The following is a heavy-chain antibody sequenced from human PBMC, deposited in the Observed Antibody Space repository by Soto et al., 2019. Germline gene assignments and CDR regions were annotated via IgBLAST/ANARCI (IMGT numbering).Heavy chain of an antibody. CDR3: ARRAIQGVWFGELSLHALYYYYMDV. V-gene: IGHV1-18*01. CDR1: GYTFTSYG. CDR2: ISAYNGNT. Sequence: ASVKVSCKASGYTFTSYGISWVRQAPGQGLEWMGWISAYNGNTNYAQKLQGRVTRTTDTSTSTAYMELRSLRSNDTAVYYCARRAIQGVWFGELSLHALYYYYMDVWGKGTTVTVSS. D-gene: IGHD3-10*01. J-gene: IGHJ6*03.